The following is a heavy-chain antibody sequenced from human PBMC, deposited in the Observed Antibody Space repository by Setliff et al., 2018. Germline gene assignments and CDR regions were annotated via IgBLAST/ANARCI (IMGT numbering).Heavy chain of an antibody. V-gene: IGHV4-39*07. Sequence: ASETLSLTCTVSGGSISDSHYYWVWIRQPPGRGLEWIGSIFQSGNTYYNPSLKSRVTISVDTSKNQFSLKVNSVTAADTAVYYCATLLANYGSGMDVWGQGTTVTVSS. CDR2: IFQSGNT. D-gene: IGHD3-10*01. CDR1: GGSISDSHYY. J-gene: IGHJ6*02. CDR3: ATLLANYGSGMDV.